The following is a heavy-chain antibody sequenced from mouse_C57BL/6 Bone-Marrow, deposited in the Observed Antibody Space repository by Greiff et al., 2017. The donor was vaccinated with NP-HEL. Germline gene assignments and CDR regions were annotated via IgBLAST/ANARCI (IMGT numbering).Heavy chain of an antibody. V-gene: IGHV1-58*01. CDR2: IYIGNGYT. CDR3: ARPTYYYGTSWFAY. J-gene: IGHJ3*01. Sequence: VQLQQSGAELVRPGSSVKMSCKTSGYTFTSYGINWVKQRPGQGLEWIGYIYIGNGYTEYNEKFKGKATLTSDTASSTAYMQLSSLTSEDSSIYFCARPTYYYGTSWFAYWGQGTLVTVSA. CDR1: GYTFTSYG. D-gene: IGHD1-1*01.